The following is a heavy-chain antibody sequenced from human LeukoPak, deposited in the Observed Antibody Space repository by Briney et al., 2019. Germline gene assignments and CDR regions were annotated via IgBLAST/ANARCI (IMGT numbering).Heavy chain of an antibody. CDR3: ARDRYGDYEGGYYYYGMDV. V-gene: IGHV4-59*01. J-gene: IGHJ6*02. CDR1: GGSISTYY. Sequence: SETLSLTCTVSGGSISTYYWSWIRQPPGKGLEWIGYIYYSGSTNYNPSLKSRVNISVDTSKNQFSLKLSPVTAADTAVYYCARDRYGDYEGGYYYYGMDVWGQGTTVTVSS. D-gene: IGHD4-17*01. CDR2: IYYSGST.